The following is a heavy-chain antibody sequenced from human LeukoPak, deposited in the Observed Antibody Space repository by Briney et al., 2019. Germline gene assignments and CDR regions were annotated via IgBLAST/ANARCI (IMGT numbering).Heavy chain of an antibody. V-gene: IGHV1-24*01. Sequence: ASVKVSCKVSGYTLTELSMHWVRQAPGKGLEWMGGFDPEDGETIYAQKFQGRVTMTEDTSTDTAYMELSSLRSEDTAVYYCVTFLISSGYYSFINSDAFDIWGQGTMVTVSS. CDR2: FDPEDGET. CDR3: VTFLISSGYYSFINSDAFDI. J-gene: IGHJ3*02. D-gene: IGHD3-22*01. CDR1: GYTLTELS.